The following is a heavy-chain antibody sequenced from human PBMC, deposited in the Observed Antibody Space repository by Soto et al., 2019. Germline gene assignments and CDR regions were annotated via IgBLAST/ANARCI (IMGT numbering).Heavy chain of an antibody. CDR3: ARELGELSSNWFDP. J-gene: IGHJ5*02. CDR2: IYYSGST. Sequence: PSETLSLTCTVSGGSISSGGYYWSWIRQHPGKGLEWIGYIYYSGSTYYNPSLKSRVTISVDTSKNQFSLKLSSVTAADTAVYYCARELGELSSNWFDPWGQGTLVTVSS. D-gene: IGHD3-16*02. CDR1: GGSISSGGYY. V-gene: IGHV4-31*03.